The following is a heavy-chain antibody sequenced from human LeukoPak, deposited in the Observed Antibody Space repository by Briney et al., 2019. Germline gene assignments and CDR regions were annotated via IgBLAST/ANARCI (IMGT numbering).Heavy chain of an antibody. J-gene: IGHJ4*02. CDR3: AAGAYLSIDF. CDR2: IYSGGDT. V-gene: IGHV3-66*01. CDR1: GFTVSRKY. D-gene: IGHD4/OR15-4a*01. Sequence: PGGSLRLSCVISGFTVSRKYMSWVRQAPGKGLEGVSVIYSGGDTYYADSVKGRFTISRDNSKNTLYLQMNTLRAEDTAVYYCAAGAYLSIDFWGQGTLVTVSS.